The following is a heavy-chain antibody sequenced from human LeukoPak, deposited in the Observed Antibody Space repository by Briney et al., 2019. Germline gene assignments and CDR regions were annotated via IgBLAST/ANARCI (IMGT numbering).Heavy chain of an antibody. CDR1: GGSISSGSYY. Sequence: PSETLSLTCTVSGGSISSGSYYWSWIRQPAGKGLEWIGRIYTSGSTNYNPSLKSRVTISVDTSKNQFSLKLSSVTAADTAVYYCARARGYSYGYVDYWSQGTLVTVSS. CDR3: ARARGYSYGYVDY. CDR2: IYTSGST. D-gene: IGHD5-18*01. V-gene: IGHV4-61*02. J-gene: IGHJ4*02.